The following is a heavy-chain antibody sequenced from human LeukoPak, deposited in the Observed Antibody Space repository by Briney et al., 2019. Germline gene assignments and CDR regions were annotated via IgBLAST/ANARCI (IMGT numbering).Heavy chain of an antibody. J-gene: IGHJ3*02. V-gene: IGHV1-69*06. CDR2: IIPIFGTA. D-gene: IGHD3-9*01. Sequence: SVKVSCKASGGTFSSYAISWVRQAPGQGLEWMGGIIPIFGTANYAQKFQGRVTITADKSTSTAYMELSSLRSDDTAVYYCARERRAYYDILTGQAFDIWGQGTMVTVSS. CDR3: ARERRAYYDILTGQAFDI. CDR1: GGTFSSYA.